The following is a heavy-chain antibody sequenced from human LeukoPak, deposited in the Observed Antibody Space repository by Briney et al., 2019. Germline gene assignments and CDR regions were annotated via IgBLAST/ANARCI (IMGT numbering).Heavy chain of an antibody. J-gene: IGHJ4*02. V-gene: IGHV1-18*01. CDR2: ISAYNGNT. CDR3: AKTSSGWYTRSRFDY. D-gene: IGHD6-19*01. CDR1: GYTFTSYG. Sequence: ASVKVSCKASGYTFTSYGISWVRQAPGQGLEWMGWISAYNGNTNYAQNLQGRVTMTTDTSTSTAYMELRSLRSDDTAVYYCAKTSSGWYTRSRFDYWGQGTLVTVSS.